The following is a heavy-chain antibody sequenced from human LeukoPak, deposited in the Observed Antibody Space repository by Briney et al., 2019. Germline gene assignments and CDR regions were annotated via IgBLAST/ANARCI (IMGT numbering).Heavy chain of an antibody. CDR3: ARDLMGIAYRGAFYY. CDR1: GFLFSSYS. CDR2: ISSSSSTI. V-gene: IGHV3-48*04. D-gene: IGHD6-13*01. J-gene: IGHJ4*02. Sequence: GGSLRLSCVGSGFLFSSYSMNWVRQAPGKGLEWFSYISSSSSTIYYADSVKGRFTISRDNAKNSLYLQMNSLRAEDTAVYYCARDLMGIAYRGAFYYWGQGTLVTVSS.